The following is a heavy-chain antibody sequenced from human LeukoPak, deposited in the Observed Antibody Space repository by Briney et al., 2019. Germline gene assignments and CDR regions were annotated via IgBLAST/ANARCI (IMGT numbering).Heavy chain of an antibody. CDR2: FDPEDGET. CDR1: GYTLTELS. J-gene: IGHJ4*02. Sequence: ASVKVSCKVSGYTLTELSMHLVRQAPGKGLEWMGGFDPEDGETIYAQKFQGRVTMTEDTSTDTAYMELSSLRSEDTAVYYCATGGSVRYCSSTSCYTLDYWGQGTLVTVSS. V-gene: IGHV1-24*01. D-gene: IGHD2-2*02. CDR3: ATGGSVRYCSSTSCYTLDY.